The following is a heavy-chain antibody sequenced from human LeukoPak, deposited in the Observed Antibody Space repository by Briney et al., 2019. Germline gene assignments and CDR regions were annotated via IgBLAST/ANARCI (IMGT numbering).Heavy chain of an antibody. Sequence: GESLGISCKASGDSFTNYWVGWVRQMPGRGLEWMGIIYLGDSDITYSPSFQGQVTISADRSINTAYLKWSTLKASDTAIYYCATTVIGRLSWFDPWGQGTQVTVSS. CDR3: ATTVIGRLSWFDP. CDR1: GDSFTNYW. D-gene: IGHD2-21*01. V-gene: IGHV5-51*01. CDR2: IYLGDSDI. J-gene: IGHJ5*02.